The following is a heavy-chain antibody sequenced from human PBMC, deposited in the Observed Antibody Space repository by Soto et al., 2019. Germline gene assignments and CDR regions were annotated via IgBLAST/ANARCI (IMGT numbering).Heavy chain of an antibody. CDR2: IKQDGSEK. J-gene: IGHJ6*03. D-gene: IGHD1-1*01. Sequence: GGSLRLSCAATGFSFRDYWVTWVRQAPGKGLDWVANIKQDGSEKYYLDSLKGRFTISRDNAKNSVYLLMNSLRAEDTAVYYCARGKDGRRAGTYYFDMDVWGKGTTVTVSS. CDR3: ARGKDGRRAGTYYFDMDV. V-gene: IGHV3-7*01. CDR1: GFSFRDYW.